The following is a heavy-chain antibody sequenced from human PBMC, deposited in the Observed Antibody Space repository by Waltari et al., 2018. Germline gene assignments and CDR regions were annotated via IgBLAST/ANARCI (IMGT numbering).Heavy chain of an antibody. Sequence: SSGYYWGWIRQPPGKGLEWIGSIYHSGSTYYNPSLKSRVTISVDTSKNQFSLKLSSVTAADTAVYYCARMDYYGSGSYGNHAFDIWGQGTMVTVSS. CDR1: SSGYY. V-gene: IGHV4-38-2*01. D-gene: IGHD3-10*01. CDR3: ARMDYYGSGSYGNHAFDI. CDR2: IYHSGST. J-gene: IGHJ3*02.